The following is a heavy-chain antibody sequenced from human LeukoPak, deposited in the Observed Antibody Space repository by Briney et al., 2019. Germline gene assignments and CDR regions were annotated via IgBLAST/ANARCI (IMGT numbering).Heavy chain of an antibody. CDR3: ARLITMVRSNWFDP. J-gene: IGHJ5*02. V-gene: IGHV1-18*01. CDR1: GGTFSSYA. D-gene: IGHD3-10*01. Sequence: ASVKVSCKASGGTFSSYAISWVRQAPGQGLEWMGWISAYNGNTNYAQKLQGRVTMTTDTSTSTAYMELRSLRSDDTAVYYCARLITMVRSNWFDPWGQGTLVTVSS. CDR2: ISAYNGNT.